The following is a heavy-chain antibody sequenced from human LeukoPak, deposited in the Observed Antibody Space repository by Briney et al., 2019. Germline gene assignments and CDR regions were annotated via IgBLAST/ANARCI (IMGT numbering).Heavy chain of an antibody. CDR2: IIPIFGTA. D-gene: IGHD3-22*01. V-gene: IGHV1-69*13. Sequence: SVKVSCKASGGTFSSYAISWVRQAPGQGLEWMGGIIPIFGTANYAQKFQGRVTITADESTSTAYMELSSLRPEDTAVYYCARPIPYYYEGGFDYWGQGTLVTVSS. J-gene: IGHJ4*02. CDR1: GGTFSSYA. CDR3: ARPIPYYYEGGFDY.